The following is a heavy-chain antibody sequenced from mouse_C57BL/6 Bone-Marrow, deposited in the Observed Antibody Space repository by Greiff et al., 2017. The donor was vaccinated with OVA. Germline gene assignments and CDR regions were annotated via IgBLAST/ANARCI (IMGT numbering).Heavy chain of an antibody. Sequence: VKLQESGPELVKPGASVKISCTASGYAFSSSWMNWVKQRPGKGLEWIGRIYPGDGDTNYNGKFKGKALLTADKSSSTAYMQLSSLTSEDSAVYFCARSGFITTVVAHYFDYWGQGTTLTVSS. CDR1: GYAFSSSW. D-gene: IGHD1-1*01. J-gene: IGHJ2*01. V-gene: IGHV1-82*01. CDR2: IYPGDGDT. CDR3: ARSGFITTVVAHYFDY.